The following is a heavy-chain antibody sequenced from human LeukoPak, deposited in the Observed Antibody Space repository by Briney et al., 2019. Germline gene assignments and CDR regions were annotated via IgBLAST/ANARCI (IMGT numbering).Heavy chain of an antibody. CDR2: ISVRSNYR. CDR3: VRLRRNNDRSRDYDNYDY. CDR1: GYTFSDFS. D-gene: IGHD5-12*01. J-gene: IGHJ4*02. V-gene: IGHV3-21*01. Sequence: PGGSQRLSCPASGYTFSDFSVNWVRQAPGKGLEWVSSISVRSNYRYYADSVRGRFTISRDDARDSLFLQRNSLRAEDTAVYFCVRLRRNNDRSRDYDNYDYRGQGTLITVSS.